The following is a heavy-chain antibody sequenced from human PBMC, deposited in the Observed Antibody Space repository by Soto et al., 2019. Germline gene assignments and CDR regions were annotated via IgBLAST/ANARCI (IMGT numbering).Heavy chain of an antibody. V-gene: IGHV1-46*01. CDR1: GYTFTSYY. CDR3: ARDFAVAATPGGMDV. Sequence: ASVKVSCKXSGYTFTSYYMHWVRQAPGQGLEWMGIINPSGGSTSYAQKFQGRVTMTRDTSTSTVFMELSSLRSEDTAVYYCARDFAVAATPGGMDVWGQGTTVTVS. CDR2: INPSGGST. D-gene: IGHD2-15*01. J-gene: IGHJ6*02.